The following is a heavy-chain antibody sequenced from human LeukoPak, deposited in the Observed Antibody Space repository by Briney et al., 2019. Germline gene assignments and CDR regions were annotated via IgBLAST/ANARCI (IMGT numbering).Heavy chain of an antibody. CDR3: ARVGQWLVRGFDP. V-gene: IGHV4-34*01. Sequence: SETLSLTCAVYGGSFSGYYWSWIRQPPGKGREWIGEINHSGSTNYNPSLKSRVTISVDTSKNQFSLKLSSVTAADTAVYYCARVGQWLVRGFDPWGQGTLVTVSS. D-gene: IGHD6-19*01. J-gene: IGHJ5*02. CDR1: GGSFSGYY. CDR2: INHSGST.